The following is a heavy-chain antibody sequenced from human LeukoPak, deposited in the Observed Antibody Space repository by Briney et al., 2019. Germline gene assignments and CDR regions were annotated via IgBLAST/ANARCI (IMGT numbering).Heavy chain of an antibody. CDR2: ISYDGSNK. D-gene: IGHD2-8*02. Sequence: PGRSLRLSCAASGFTFSSYAMHWVRQAPGKGLEWVAVISYDGSNKYYADSVKGRFTISRDNSKNTLYLQMNSLRAEDTAVYYCARAYGWPPHYYYSMDVWGQGTTVTVSS. V-gene: IGHV3-30*04. CDR3: ARAYGWPPHYYYSMDV. J-gene: IGHJ6*02. CDR1: GFTFSSYA.